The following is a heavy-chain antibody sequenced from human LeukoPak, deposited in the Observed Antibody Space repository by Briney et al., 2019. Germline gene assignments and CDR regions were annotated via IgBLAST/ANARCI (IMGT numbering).Heavy chain of an antibody. CDR1: GFTFSSYW. Sequence: PGGSLRLSCAASGFTFSSYWMHCVREAPGKGLVCVSRINSDGSSTSYADSVKGRFTISRDNAKNTLYLQMNSLRAEDTAVYYCARTSSYVHDAFDIWGKGTMVTVSS. V-gene: IGHV3-74*01. CDR2: INSDGSST. J-gene: IGHJ3*02. D-gene: IGHD3-16*01. CDR3: ARTSSYVHDAFDI.